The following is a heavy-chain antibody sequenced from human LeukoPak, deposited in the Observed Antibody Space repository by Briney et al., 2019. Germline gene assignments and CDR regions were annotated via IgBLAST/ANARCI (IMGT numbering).Heavy chain of an antibody. V-gene: IGHV4-30-4*01. J-gene: IGHJ4*02. D-gene: IGHD3-9*01. CDR1: GGSIISADHY. CDR3: ARGYYDVLTNYPKNFDQ. Sequence: PSQTLSLTCTVSGGSIISADHYCRWSRQPPGKGLEWIEYIFYSGSTYYNPSLKSRLNISVYTSKNHFSLKLSSVTAADTAVYYCARGYYDVLTNYPKNFDQWGQGTLFTVSS. CDR2: IFYSGST.